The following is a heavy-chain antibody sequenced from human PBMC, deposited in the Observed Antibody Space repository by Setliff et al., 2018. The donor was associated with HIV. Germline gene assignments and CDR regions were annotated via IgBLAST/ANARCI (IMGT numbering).Heavy chain of an antibody. CDR3: ARDWSSSPLSRDNLDY. CDR1: GFSFSDNV. J-gene: IGHJ4*02. Sequence: PGGSLRLSCAASGFSFSDNVITWIRQAPGKGLEWVSLIGTINNTYYADSVKGRFTISRDDSQNTAFLQMNSLRADDTAVYYCARDWSSSPLSRDNLDYWGQGTLVTVSS. CDR2: IGTINNT. D-gene: IGHD6-6*01. V-gene: IGHV3-23*01.